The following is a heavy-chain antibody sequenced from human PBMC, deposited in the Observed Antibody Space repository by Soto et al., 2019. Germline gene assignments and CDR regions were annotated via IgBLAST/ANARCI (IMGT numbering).Heavy chain of an antibody. J-gene: IGHJ4*02. Sequence: SETRSRTWTVSRGGIRTSSYYWVWFRQRPGKVLDWIGNIYYSGSTYYNPSRKSRGTISVDTSKNQFALKLNSVTAADTAVSYCATFVVPASRPTDFDFWGPGTLVTVSS. CDR1: RGGIRTSSYY. CDR3: ATFVVPASRPTDFDF. CDR2: IYYSGST. D-gene: IGHD2-21*02. V-gene: IGHV4-39*01.